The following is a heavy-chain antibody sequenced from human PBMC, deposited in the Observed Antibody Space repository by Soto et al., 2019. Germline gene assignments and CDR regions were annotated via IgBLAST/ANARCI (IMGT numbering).Heavy chain of an antibody. CDR3: ASSYYVSSGSALRG. CDR1: GGSISSGGYS. Sequence: QLQLQESGSGLVKPSQTLSLTCAVSGGSISSGGYSWSWIRQPPGKGLEWIGYIYHSGSTYYNPSRTRRVTIAVDRSKNQFSLKLSSLTAADTAVYNSASSYYVSSGSALRGWGQGTLVTVSS. V-gene: IGHV4-30-2*01. CDR2: IYHSGST. D-gene: IGHD3-22*01. J-gene: IGHJ1*01.